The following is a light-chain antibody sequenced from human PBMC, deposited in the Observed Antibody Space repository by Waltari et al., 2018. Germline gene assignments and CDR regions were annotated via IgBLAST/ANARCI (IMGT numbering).Light chain of an antibody. CDR2: DVS. CDR1: SSDVGAYIY. J-gene: IGLJ2*01. V-gene: IGLV2-14*03. Sequence: QSALTQPASVSGSPGQSIPISCTGTSSDVGAYIYVSWYQQHPGKAPKLMIFDVSNRPSGVSNRFAGSKSGNTASLTISGLQAEDEAGYYCSSYISSSTLELFGGGTSLTVL. CDR3: SSYISSSTLEL.